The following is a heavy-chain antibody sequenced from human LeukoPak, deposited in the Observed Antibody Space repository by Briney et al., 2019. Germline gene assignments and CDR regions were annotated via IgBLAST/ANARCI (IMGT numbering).Heavy chain of an antibody. V-gene: IGHV3-30*18. J-gene: IGHJ4*02. D-gene: IGHD4-23*01. CDR3: AKDGSTVVNAFDY. Sequence: GGSLRLSCAASGFTFSSYGMHWVRQAPGKGLEWAAVISYDGSNKYYADSVKGQFTISRDNSKNTLYLQMNSLRAEDTAVYYCAKDGSTVVNAFDYWGQGTLVTVSS. CDR2: ISYDGSNK. CDR1: GFTFSSYG.